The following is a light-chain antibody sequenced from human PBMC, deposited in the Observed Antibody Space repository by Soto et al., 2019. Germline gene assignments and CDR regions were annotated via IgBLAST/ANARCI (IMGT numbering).Light chain of an antibody. CDR2: EGS. V-gene: IGLV2-23*01. Sequence: QSALTQPASVSGSPEQSITISCTGPGSDVGSFDLDSWYQQHPGKAPKLIIFEGSKRPSGVSNRFSGSKSDNRASLTISGLQAEDEADYYCSSYAGSMTWVFGGGTKVTVL. J-gene: IGLJ3*02. CDR1: GSDVGSFDL. CDR3: SSYAGSMTWV.